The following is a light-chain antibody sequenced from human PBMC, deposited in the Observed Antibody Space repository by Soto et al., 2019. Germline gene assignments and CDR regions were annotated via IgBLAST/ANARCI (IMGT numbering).Light chain of an antibody. CDR3: QQYDDWPS. CDR2: DAS. V-gene: IGKV3-15*01. Sequence: EIVLTQSPAPPSLSPGERAPLSCRASQSVRSYLAWYQHKHGQAPRLLIYDASNRATGIPGRFSGSGSGTEFTLTISSLQSEDFAVYYCQQYDDWPSFGQGTKVDIK. J-gene: IGKJ1*01. CDR1: QSVRSY.